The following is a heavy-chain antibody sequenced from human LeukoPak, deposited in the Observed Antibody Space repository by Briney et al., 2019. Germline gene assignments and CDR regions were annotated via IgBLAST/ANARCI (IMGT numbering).Heavy chain of an antibody. CDR3: ASGVALAPFDI. CDR1: GGSISSGGYY. CDR2: IDYSGST. D-gene: IGHD2-15*01. V-gene: IGHV4-31*03. Sequence: PSQTLSLTCTVSGGSISSGGYYWGCIRQHPAKGLEWIGYIDYSGSTYYNPSVKGRVTISLDTSKNKFSLKLSSLTAADTAVYYCASGVALAPFDIWGQGTMVTVSS. J-gene: IGHJ3*02.